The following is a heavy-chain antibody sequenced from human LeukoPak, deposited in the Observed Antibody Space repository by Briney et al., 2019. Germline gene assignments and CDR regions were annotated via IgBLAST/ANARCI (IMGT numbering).Heavy chain of an antibody. V-gene: IGHV4-59*08. CDR2: IYYSGST. CDR1: GGSISSYY. Sequence: PSETLSLTCTVSGGSISSYYWSWIRQPPGKGLEWIGYIYYSGSTNYNPSLKSRVTISVDTSKNQFSLKLSSVTAADTAVYYCARLRGSVSWYFDLWGRGTLVTVSS. D-gene: IGHD3-10*01. J-gene: IGHJ2*01. CDR3: ARLRGSVSWYFDL.